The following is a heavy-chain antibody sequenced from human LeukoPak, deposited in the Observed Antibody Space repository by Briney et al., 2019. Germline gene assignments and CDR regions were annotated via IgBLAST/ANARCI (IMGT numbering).Heavy chain of an antibody. D-gene: IGHD3-3*01. CDR3: AREDSKRITIFGVVRSDDY. V-gene: IGHV1-2*02. Sequence: GASVKVSCKASGYTFTGYYMHWVRQAPGQGLEWMGWINPNSGGTNYAQKFQGRVTMTRDTSISTAYMELSRLRSDDTAVYYCAREDSKRITIFGVVRSDDYWGQGTLVTVSS. CDR1: GYTFTGYY. J-gene: IGHJ4*02. CDR2: INPNSGGT.